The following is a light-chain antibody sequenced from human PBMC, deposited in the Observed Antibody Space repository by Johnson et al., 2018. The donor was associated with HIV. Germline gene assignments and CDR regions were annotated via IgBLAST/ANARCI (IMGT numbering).Light chain of an antibody. J-gene: IGLJ1*01. CDR2: DNN. V-gene: IGLV1-51*01. CDR1: NSNIGNNY. CDR3: GTWDSSLSAYV. Sequence: QSVLTQPPSVSAAPGQKVTISCSGSNSNIGNNYVSWYQQLPGTAPKLLIYDNNKRPSGIPDRFSGSKSGTSATLGITGLQTGDEADYYCGTWDSSLSAYVFGNGTKVNVL.